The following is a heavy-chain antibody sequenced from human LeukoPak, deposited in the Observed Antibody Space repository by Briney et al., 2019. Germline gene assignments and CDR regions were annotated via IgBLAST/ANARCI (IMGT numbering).Heavy chain of an antibody. CDR3: ATGYTYDYSLY. CDR2: FDPEDGAR. J-gene: IGHJ4*02. V-gene: IGHV1-24*01. D-gene: IGHD5-18*01. Sequence: ASVKLSCKFSGDTVTGFSIYWVRQAPGHGLEWMGGFDPEDGARIFAQKFQGRVTMTEDTSTDTAYMDLSSLRSEDTAVYYCATGYTYDYSLYWGQGTLVTVSS. CDR1: GDTVTGFS.